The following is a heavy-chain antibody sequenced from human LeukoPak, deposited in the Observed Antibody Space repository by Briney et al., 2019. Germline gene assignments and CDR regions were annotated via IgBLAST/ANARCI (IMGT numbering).Heavy chain of an antibody. Sequence: PSETLSLTCTVSGGSVTSSGYYWSWIRQHPGKGLEWVGYIHYSGSTHYNPSLKSRVTISVDTSKNQFSLKLSSVTAADTAIYYCASKYNDYYNYYYYYMEVWGKGTSVTVSS. CDR3: ASKYNDYYNYYYYYMEV. CDR2: IHYSGST. V-gene: IGHV4-31*03. CDR1: GGSVTSSGYY. J-gene: IGHJ6*03. D-gene: IGHD2-21*02.